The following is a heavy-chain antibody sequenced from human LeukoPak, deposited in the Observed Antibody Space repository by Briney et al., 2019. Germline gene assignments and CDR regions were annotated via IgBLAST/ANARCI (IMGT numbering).Heavy chain of an antibody. CDR2: INHSGST. V-gene: IGHV4-39*07. CDR3: AGAVELETLDY. D-gene: IGHD5-24*01. Sequence: SETLSLTCTVSGGSINSSSYYWSWIRQPPGKGLEWIGEINHSGSTNYNPSLKSRVTISVDTSKNQFSLKLSSVTAADTAVYYCAGAVELETLDYWGQGTLVTVSS. CDR1: GGSINSSSYY. J-gene: IGHJ4*02.